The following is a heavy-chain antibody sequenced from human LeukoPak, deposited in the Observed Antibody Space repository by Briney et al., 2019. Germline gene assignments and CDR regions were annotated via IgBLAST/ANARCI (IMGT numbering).Heavy chain of an antibody. CDR3: ARHRVYDILTGFDY. Sequence: SETLSLTCTVSGGSISSSSYYWGWIRQPPGKGLEWIGSIYYSGSTYYNPSLKSRVTISVDTSKNQFSLKLSSVTAADTAVYYCARHRVYDILTGFDYWGQGTLVTVSP. V-gene: IGHV4-39*01. J-gene: IGHJ4*02. D-gene: IGHD3-9*01. CDR2: IYYSGST. CDR1: GGSISSSSYY.